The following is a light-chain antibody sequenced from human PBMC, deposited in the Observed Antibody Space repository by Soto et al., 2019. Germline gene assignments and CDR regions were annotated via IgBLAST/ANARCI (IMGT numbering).Light chain of an antibody. V-gene: IGLV2-14*03. CDR1: ISDVGYYKY. CDR2: DVS. J-gene: IGLJ2*01. CDR3: CSYTTSATLV. Sequence: QSALTQPASVSGSPGQSITMSCTGTISDVGYYKYVSWYQQHPGKAPKLMIFDVSNRPSGVSNRFSGSKSGNTASLTISGLQSEDEADYYCCSYTTSATLVFGGGTKLTVL.